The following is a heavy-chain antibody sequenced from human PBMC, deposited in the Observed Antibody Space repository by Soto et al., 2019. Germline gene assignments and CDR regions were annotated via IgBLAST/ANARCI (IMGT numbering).Heavy chain of an antibody. V-gene: IGHV2-5*02. Sequence: QITLKESGPTLVKPTQTLTLTCTFSGFSLSTSGVGVGWIRQPPGKALEWLALIYWDDDKRYSPSLKSRLTITKDTSKNQVVLTMTTMDPVDTATYYCAHYECGDYVGGNGFDYWGQGTLVTVSS. CDR1: GFSLSTSGVG. D-gene: IGHD4-17*01. CDR2: IYWDDDK. J-gene: IGHJ4*02. CDR3: AHYECGDYVGGNGFDY.